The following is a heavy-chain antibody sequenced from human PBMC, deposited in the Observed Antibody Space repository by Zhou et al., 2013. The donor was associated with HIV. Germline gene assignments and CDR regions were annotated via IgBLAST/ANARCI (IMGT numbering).Heavy chain of an antibody. J-gene: IGHJ3*02. CDR1: GDSISRTNYY. D-gene: IGHD1-26*01. CDR2: VYHSGNT. CDR3: ARPPWQLRPRPAFDI. Sequence: QVQLQESGPGLVKPAETLSLTCTVSGDSISRTNYYWAWIRQSPGKGLEWIGSVYHSGNTYYNPSLESRVTISVDTSKEPFLPEADLCDRRGHGRRYYCARPPWQLRPRPAFDIWGQGTVVAVSS. V-gene: IGHV4-39*07.